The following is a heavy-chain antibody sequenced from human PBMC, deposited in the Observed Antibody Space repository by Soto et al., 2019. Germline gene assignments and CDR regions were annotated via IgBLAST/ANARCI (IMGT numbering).Heavy chain of an antibody. J-gene: IGHJ6*02. D-gene: IGHD3-10*01. CDR3: ARDSKYYYGSGSYYTPTYYYYGMDV. V-gene: IGHV4-59*01. CDR1: GGSISSYY. CDR2: IYYSGST. Sequence: SETLSLTCTVSGGSISSYYWSWIRQPPGKGLEWIGYIYYSGSTNYNPSLKSRVTISVDTSKNQFSLKLSSVAAAATAVYYCARDSKYYYGSGSYYTPTYYYYGMDVWGQGTTVTVSS.